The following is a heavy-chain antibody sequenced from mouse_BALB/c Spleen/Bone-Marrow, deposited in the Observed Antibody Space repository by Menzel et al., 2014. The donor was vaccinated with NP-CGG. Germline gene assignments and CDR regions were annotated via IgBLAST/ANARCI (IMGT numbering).Heavy chain of an antibody. J-gene: IGHJ3*01. CDR1: GFTFSSYT. CDR3: ARYGSGTFAY. V-gene: IGHV5-9*03. Sequence: EVMLVESGGGLVKPGGSLKLSCAASGFTFSSYTMSWVRQTPEKRLEWVATISSGGGNTCYPDSVKGRFTISRDNAKNNLCLQMSSLRSEDTALYYCARYGSGTFAYWGQGTLVTVSA. D-gene: IGHD3-1*01. CDR2: ISSGGGNT.